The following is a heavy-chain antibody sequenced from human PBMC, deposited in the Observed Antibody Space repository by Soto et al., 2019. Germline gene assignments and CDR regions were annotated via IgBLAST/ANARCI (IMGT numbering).Heavy chain of an antibody. Sequence: QVQLVQSGAEVKKPGASVKVSCKASGYTFTSYGISWVRQAPGQGLEWMGWISAYNGNTNYAQKLQGRVTMTTDTSTSRAYMELRSLRSDDTAVYYCARDRSQYYYDSSGYYPLPFDYWGQGTLVTVSS. V-gene: IGHV1-18*04. CDR1: GYTFTSYG. J-gene: IGHJ4*02. CDR3: ARDRSQYYYDSSGYYPLPFDY. CDR2: ISAYNGNT. D-gene: IGHD3-22*01.